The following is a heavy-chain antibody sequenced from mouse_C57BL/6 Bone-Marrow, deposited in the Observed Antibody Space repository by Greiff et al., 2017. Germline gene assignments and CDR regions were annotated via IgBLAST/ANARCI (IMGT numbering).Heavy chain of an antibody. CDR3: YYGSSYAMDY. D-gene: IGHD1-1*01. CDR2: INPSTGYT. J-gene: IGHJ4*01. V-gene: IGHV1-7*01. CDR1: GYTFTSYW. Sequence: VKLQQSGAELAKPGASVKMSCKASGYTFTSYWMHLVKQRPGQGLEWIGYINPSTGYTEYNQKFKDKATLTANKSSSTAYMQLSSLTSEDSAVYYCYYGSSYAMDYWGQGTSVTVSS.